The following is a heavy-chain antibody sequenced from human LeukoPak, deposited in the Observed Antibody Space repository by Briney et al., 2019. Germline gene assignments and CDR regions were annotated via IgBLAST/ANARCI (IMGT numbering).Heavy chain of an antibody. CDR1: GFTFSSYG. CDR3: ARGGDEYSSSWYGDY. V-gene: IGHV3-30*02. CDR2: IRYDGSNK. D-gene: IGHD6-13*01. J-gene: IGHJ4*02. Sequence: PGGSLRLSCAASGFTFSSYGMHWVRQAPGKGLEWVAFIRYDGSNKYYADSVKGRFTISRDNSKNTLYLQMNSLRADDTAVYYCARGGDEYSSSWYGDYWGQGTLVTVSS.